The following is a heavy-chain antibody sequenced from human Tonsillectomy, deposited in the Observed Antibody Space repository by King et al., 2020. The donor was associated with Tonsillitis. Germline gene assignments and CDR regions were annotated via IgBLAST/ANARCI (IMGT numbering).Heavy chain of an antibody. CDR1: GFTFSTYG. Sequence: VQLVESGGGVVQPGSSLRLSCAASGFTFSTYGMHWVRQAPGKGLEWVAALSYDKSNEGYADSVKGRFTISRDNSNNTLYLQMSSLRAEDTAVYYCAKDCRIFGAVLVGMDVWGQGTTVTVSS. V-gene: IGHV3-30*18. CDR2: LSYDKSNE. CDR3: AKDCRIFGAVLVGMDV. D-gene: IGHD3-3*02. J-gene: IGHJ6*02.